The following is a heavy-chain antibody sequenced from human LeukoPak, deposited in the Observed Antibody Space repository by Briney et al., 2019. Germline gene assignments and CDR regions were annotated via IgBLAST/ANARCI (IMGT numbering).Heavy chain of an antibody. Sequence: ASVKVSCKASGYAFTGYYMHWVRQAPGQGLEWMGWINPNSGGTNYAQKFQGRSPMTRNTSISTAYMELSRLRSDDTAVYYCARDPIYCGGDFYRFDYWGQGTLVTVSS. CDR3: ARDPIYCGGDFYRFDY. CDR1: GYAFTGYY. D-gene: IGHD2-21*01. V-gene: IGHV1-2*02. CDR2: INPNSGGT. J-gene: IGHJ4*02.